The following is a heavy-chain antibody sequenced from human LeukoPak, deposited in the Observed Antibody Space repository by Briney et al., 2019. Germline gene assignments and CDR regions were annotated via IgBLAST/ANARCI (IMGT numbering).Heavy chain of an antibody. D-gene: IGHD3-10*01. CDR3: AKDSGLLWIGENYYYMDV. J-gene: IGHJ6*03. CDR2: ISYDGSNK. CDR1: GFTFSSYA. V-gene: IGHV3-30*04. Sequence: PGGSLRLSCAASGFTFSSYAMHWVCQAPGRGLEWVAVISYDGSNKYYADSVKGRFTISRDNSKNTLYLQMNNLRAEDSAVYYCAKDSGLLWIGENYYYMDVWGKGTTVTISS.